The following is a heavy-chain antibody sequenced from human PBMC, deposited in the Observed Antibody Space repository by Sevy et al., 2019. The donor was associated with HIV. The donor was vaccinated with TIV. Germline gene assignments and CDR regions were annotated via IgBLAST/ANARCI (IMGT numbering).Heavy chain of an antibody. CDR1: GFTFSSYA. CDR2: ISYDGSNK. D-gene: IGHD5-18*01. Sequence: GGYLRLSCAASGFTFSSYAMHWVRQAPGKGLEWVAVISYDGSNKYYADSVKGRFTISRDNSKNTLYLQMNSLRAEDTAVDYCAREIERGYSYGPFDYWGQGTLVTVSS. J-gene: IGHJ4*02. V-gene: IGHV3-30*04. CDR3: AREIERGYSYGPFDY.